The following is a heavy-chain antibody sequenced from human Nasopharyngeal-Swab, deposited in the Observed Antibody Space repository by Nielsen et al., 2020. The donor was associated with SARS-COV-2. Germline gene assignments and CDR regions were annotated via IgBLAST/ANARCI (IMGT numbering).Heavy chain of an antibody. Sequence: GGSLRLSCVASGFTFNRYAFHWVRQAPGKGLEWLAVVSFDGSNHHYADSVKGRFTMSRDNPSNTLYLQMNSLRAEDTAVYYCARDSHYCSNGVCFNYYYMDVWGKGTTVTVSS. CDR2: VSFDGSNH. J-gene: IGHJ6*03. V-gene: IGHV3-30*04. CDR3: ARDSHYCSNGVCFNYYYMDV. D-gene: IGHD2-8*01. CDR1: GFTFNRYA.